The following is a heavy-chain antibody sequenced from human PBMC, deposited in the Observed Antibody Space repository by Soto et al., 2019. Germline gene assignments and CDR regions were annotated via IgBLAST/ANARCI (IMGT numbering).Heavy chain of an antibody. CDR2: IIPIFGTA. J-gene: IGHJ3*02. V-gene: IGHV1-69*01. D-gene: IGHD1-1*01. CDR1: GGTFSSYA. Sequence: QVQLVQSGAEVKKPGSSVKVSCKASGGTFSSYAISWVRQAPGQGLEWMGGIIPIFGTANYAQKFQGRVTVRGEETTRTANRERGTRRAEEQAVYYWGEENFQREGGGGGGNDPGDDAFDIWGQGTMVTVSS. CDR3: GEENFQREGGGGGGNDPGDDAFDI.